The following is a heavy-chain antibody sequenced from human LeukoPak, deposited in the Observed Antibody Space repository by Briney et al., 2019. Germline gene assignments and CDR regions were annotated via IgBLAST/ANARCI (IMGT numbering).Heavy chain of an antibody. CDR1: GYTFTSYG. J-gene: IGHJ4*02. Sequence: GASVKVSCKASGYTFTSYGISWVRQAPGQGLEWMGWISAYNGNTNYAQKLQGRVTMTTDTSTSTAYMELRSLRSDDTAVYYCARSPLIFGVVKGIDYWGQGTLVTVSS. V-gene: IGHV1-18*01. CDR2: ISAYNGNT. CDR3: ARSPLIFGVVKGIDY. D-gene: IGHD3-3*01.